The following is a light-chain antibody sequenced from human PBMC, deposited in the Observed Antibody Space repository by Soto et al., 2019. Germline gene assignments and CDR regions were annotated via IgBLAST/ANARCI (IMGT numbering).Light chain of an antibody. CDR2: GNS. V-gene: IGLV1-40*01. Sequence: QSVLTQPPSVSGAPRQRVTISCTGSSSNIGAGYDVHWYQQLPGTAPKLLIYGNSNRPSGVPDRFSGSRSGASASLAITGLQAEVEADYYCQSYDISLTTWVFGGGTKLTVL. CDR1: SSNIGAGYD. CDR3: QSYDISLTTWV. J-gene: IGLJ3*02.